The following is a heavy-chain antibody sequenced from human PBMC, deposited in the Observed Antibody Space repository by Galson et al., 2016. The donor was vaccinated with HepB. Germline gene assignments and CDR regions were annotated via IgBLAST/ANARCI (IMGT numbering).Heavy chain of an antibody. CDR3: TRAEDGHGIDP. CDR1: GYRFTAYY. CDR2: INTHSDDT. D-gene: IGHD5-24*01. V-gene: IGHV1-2*06. J-gene: IGHJ5*02. Sequence: SVKVSCKASGYRFTAYYIHWVRQAPGQGLEWMGRINTHSDDTHYAQRFQGRVTVTRDTSSSTLYMELRRLTYDDTAIYYCTRAEDGHGIDPWGRGTLVTVSS.